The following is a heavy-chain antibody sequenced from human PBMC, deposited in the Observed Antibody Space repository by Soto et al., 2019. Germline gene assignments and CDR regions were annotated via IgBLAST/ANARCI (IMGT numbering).Heavy chain of an antibody. CDR1: GGFFSGYY. Sequence: QVQLQQWGAGLLKPSETLSLTCAVYGGFFSGYYWSWIRQPPGKGLEWIGEINHSGSTNYNPSLTSCITHSVATSKNQFSIKLSSVTAADTAVYYSARGGDDFWSREGCRRDYYFDYWGQGTLVTVSS. CDR2: INHSGST. CDR3: ARGGDDFWSREGCRRDYYFDY. D-gene: IGHD3-3*01. J-gene: IGHJ4*02. V-gene: IGHV4-34*01.